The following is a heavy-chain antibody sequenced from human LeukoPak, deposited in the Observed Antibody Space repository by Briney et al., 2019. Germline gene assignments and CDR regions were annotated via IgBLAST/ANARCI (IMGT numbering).Heavy chain of an antibody. D-gene: IGHD5-18*01. CDR2: MNPNSGNT. CDR3: ARVEDTYYYYGMDV. V-gene: IGHV1-8*01. Sequence: ASVKVSCKASGYTFTSYDINWVRQATGQGLEWMGWMNPNSGNTGYAQKFQGRVTMTRNTSISTAYMELSSLRSEDTAVYYCARVEDTYYYYGMDVWGQGTTVTVSS. CDR1: GYTFTSYD. J-gene: IGHJ6*02.